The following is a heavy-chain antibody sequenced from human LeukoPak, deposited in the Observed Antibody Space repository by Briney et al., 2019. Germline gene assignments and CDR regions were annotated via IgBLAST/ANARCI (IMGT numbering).Heavy chain of an antibody. D-gene: IGHD6-13*01. Sequence: ASVKVSCKASGYTFTSYGISWVRQAPGQGLEWMGWISAYNGYTNYAQKLQGRVTMTTDTSTSTAYMELRSLRSDDTAVYYCAWGRGIAAAGAWDYWGQGTLVTVSS. CDR3: AWGRGIAAAGAWDY. J-gene: IGHJ4*02. V-gene: IGHV1-18*01. CDR1: GYTFTSYG. CDR2: ISAYNGYT.